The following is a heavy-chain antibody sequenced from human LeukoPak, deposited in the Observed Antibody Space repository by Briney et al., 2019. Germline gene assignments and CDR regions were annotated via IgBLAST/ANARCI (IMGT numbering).Heavy chain of an antibody. CDR1: GDSISSGGYY. CDR3: ARGTDAWKVGY. V-gene: IGHV4-30-2*06. D-gene: IGHD1-1*01. Sequence: SQTLSLTCTVSGDSISSGGYYWNWVRQSPGKGLEWIGCIHHSGSIHYTPSLKSRVTISVDRSNNQFSLKLSSVTAADTAVYYCARGTDAWKVGYWGQGTLVTVSS. J-gene: IGHJ4*02. CDR2: IHHSGSI.